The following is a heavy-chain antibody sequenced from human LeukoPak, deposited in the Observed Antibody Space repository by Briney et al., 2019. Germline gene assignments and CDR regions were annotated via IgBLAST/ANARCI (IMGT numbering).Heavy chain of an antibody. V-gene: IGHV3-23*01. CDR1: GFTFTNYA. CDR3: VGTRYYDDRSGAYYGYFQH. Sequence: GGSLRLSCAASGFTFTNYAMSWVRQAPGKGLEWVSLISGSGGSTYYADSVKGRFTISRDNSKNTLYLQMNSLSAEDTAVYYCVGTRYYDDRSGAYYGYFQHWGQGTLVTVSS. CDR2: ISGSGGST. J-gene: IGHJ1*01. D-gene: IGHD3-22*01.